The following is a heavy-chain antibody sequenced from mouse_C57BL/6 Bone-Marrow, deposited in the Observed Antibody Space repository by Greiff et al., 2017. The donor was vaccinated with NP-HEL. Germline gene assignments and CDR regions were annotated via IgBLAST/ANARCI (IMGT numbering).Heavy chain of an antibody. CDR1: GFTFSDYG. J-gene: IGHJ4*01. CDR3: ARKVYGYVAMDY. V-gene: IGHV5-17*01. CDR2: ISSCSSTT. D-gene: IGHD2-2*01. Sequence: EVQLVEPGGGLVKPGGSLKLSCAASGFTFSDYGMHWVRQAPEKGLEWVAYISSCSSTTYYADTVKGRLTISRDNGKNTLFLQMASMRSKGTTMYYCARKVYGYVAMDYWGNGTS.